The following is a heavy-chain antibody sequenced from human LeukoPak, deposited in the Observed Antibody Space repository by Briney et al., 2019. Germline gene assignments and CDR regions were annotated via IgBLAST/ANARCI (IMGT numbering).Heavy chain of an antibody. Sequence: SETLSLTCTVSGGSISNYYWTWIRQPPGKGLEWIGYIYYSGSTDYNPSLKSRVTTSIDTSKNQFSLKLSSVTAADTAVYYCARKHIVVVTASHTFDYWGQGTLVTVSS. CDR2: IYYSGST. V-gene: IGHV4-59*12. CDR3: ARKHIVVVTASHTFDY. J-gene: IGHJ4*02. CDR1: GGSISNYY. D-gene: IGHD2-21*02.